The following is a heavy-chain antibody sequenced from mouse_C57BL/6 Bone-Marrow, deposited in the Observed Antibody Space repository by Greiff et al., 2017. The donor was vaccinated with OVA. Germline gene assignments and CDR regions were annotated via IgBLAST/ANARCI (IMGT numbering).Heavy chain of an antibody. CDR2: INYDGSST. Sequence: EVQLVESEGGLVQPGSSMKLSCTASGFTFSDYYMAWVRQVPEKGLEWVANINYDGSSTYYLDSLKSRFIISRVNAKNILYLQMSSLKSEDTATYYCARGGRATMVTTWYFDVWGTGTTVTVSS. CDR3: ARGGRATMVTTWYFDV. CDR1: GFTFSDYY. D-gene: IGHD2-2*01. J-gene: IGHJ1*03. V-gene: IGHV5-16*01.